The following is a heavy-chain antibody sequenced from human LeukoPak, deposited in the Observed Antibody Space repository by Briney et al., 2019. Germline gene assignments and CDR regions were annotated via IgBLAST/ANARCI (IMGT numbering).Heavy chain of an antibody. Sequence: ASVTVSCTASGYTFTSYGISWVRQAPGQGLEWMGWISAYNGNTNYAQKLQGRVTMTTDTSTSTAYMELSSLRSEDTAVYYCARGSSSWYYGSRFDYWGQGTLVTVSS. V-gene: IGHV1-18*01. CDR2: ISAYNGNT. D-gene: IGHD6-13*01. CDR3: ARGSSSWYYGSRFDY. CDR1: GYTFTSYG. J-gene: IGHJ4*02.